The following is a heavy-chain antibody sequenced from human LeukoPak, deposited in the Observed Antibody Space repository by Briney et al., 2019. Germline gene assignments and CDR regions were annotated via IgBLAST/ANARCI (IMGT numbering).Heavy chain of an antibody. Sequence: SGTLSLTCAVSGVSISSSNWWSWVRQPPGKGLEWIGEIYHSGTTTYNPSLKSRVTISVDKSKNQFSLKMSSVTAADTAAYYCARAPENDGSGSYEDWGQGTLVTVSS. V-gene: IGHV4-4*02. D-gene: IGHD3-10*01. J-gene: IGHJ4*02. CDR3: ARAPENDGSGSYED. CDR2: IYHSGTT. CDR1: GVSISSSNW.